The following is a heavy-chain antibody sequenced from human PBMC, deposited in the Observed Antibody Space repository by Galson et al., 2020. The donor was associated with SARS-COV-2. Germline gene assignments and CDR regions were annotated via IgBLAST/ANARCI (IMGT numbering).Heavy chain of an antibody. D-gene: IGHD6-19*01. CDR1: GGSISSSGYY. J-gene: IGHJ3*02. CDR2: IYYSGST. V-gene: IGHV4-39*07. CDR3: ASRPARGVAGSKAFDI. Sequence: SETLSLTCTVSGGSISSSGYYWGWIRQPPGKGLEWIGSIYYSGSTYYNPSLKSRVTISVDTSKNQFSLKLSSVTAADPAVYYCASRPARGVAGSKAFDIGGQGTMVTVSS.